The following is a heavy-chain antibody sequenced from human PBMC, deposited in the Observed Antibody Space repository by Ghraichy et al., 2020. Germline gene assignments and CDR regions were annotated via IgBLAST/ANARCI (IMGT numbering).Heavy chain of an antibody. J-gene: IGHJ4*02. CDR1: GFTLSNYW. CDR3: AREYCSGGRCFFGSGGSHFDY. CDR2: IKSDGSST. V-gene: IGHV3-74*01. D-gene: IGHD2-15*01. Sequence: ETLRLSCAASGFTLSNYWMHWVRQAPGKGLVWVSRIKSDGSSTIYADSVKGRFTISRDNAKNTLFLQMNGLRAEDTAVYYCAREYCSGGRCFFGSGGSHFDYWGQGTLVTVSS.